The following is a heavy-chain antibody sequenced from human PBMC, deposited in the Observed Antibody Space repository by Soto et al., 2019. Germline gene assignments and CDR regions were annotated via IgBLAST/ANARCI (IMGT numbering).Heavy chain of an antibody. D-gene: IGHD3-9*01. J-gene: IGHJ6*02. CDR2: IDPSDSYT. CDR3: ARKYYDILTGREYSGMDI. Sequence: GESLKISCKGSGYSFTSYWISWVRQMPGKGLEWMGRIDPSDSYTNYSPSFQGHVTISADKSISTAYLQWSSLKASDTAMYYCARKYYDILTGREYSGMDIWGQGTTVTVSS. V-gene: IGHV5-10-1*01. CDR1: GYSFTSYW.